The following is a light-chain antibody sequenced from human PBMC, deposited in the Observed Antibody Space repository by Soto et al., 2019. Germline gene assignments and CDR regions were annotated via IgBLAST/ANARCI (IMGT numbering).Light chain of an antibody. CDR1: QSINNW. CDR3: QQYNSYSRYT. CDR2: KTS. Sequence: DIQMTQSPSTLSASVGDRVTITCRASQSINNWLAWYQQKPGKAPKLLIYKTSDLESGVPSRFSGSGSGTEFTLTISSLQPDDFATYYCQQYNSYSRYTFGQWTKLEIK. J-gene: IGKJ2*01. V-gene: IGKV1-5*03.